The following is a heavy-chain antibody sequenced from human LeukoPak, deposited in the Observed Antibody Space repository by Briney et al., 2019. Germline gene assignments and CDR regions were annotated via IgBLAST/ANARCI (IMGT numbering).Heavy chain of an antibody. CDR1: GHTFTGYY. Sequence: ASVKVSCKASGHTFTGYYMHWVRQAPGQGLEWMGIINPSGGSTTYAQKFQGGVTMTRDTSTSTVYMELSSLRSEDTAVYYCARGIYGDYPGDYWGQGTLVTVSS. D-gene: IGHD4-17*01. CDR2: INPSGGST. CDR3: ARGIYGDYPGDY. J-gene: IGHJ4*01. V-gene: IGHV1-46*01.